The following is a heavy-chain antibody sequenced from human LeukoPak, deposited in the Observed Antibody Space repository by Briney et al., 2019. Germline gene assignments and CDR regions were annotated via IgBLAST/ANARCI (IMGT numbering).Heavy chain of an antibody. CDR3: ARDYFSYCSSTSCSINWFDP. D-gene: IGHD2-2*01. Sequence: ASVKVSCXASGYTFTSYGISWVRQAPGQGLEWTGWISAYNGNTNYAQKLQGRVTMTTDTSTSTAYMELRSLRSDDTAVYYCARDYFSYCSSTSCSINWFDPWGQGTLVTVSS. V-gene: IGHV1-18*01. J-gene: IGHJ5*02. CDR1: GYTFTSYG. CDR2: ISAYNGNT.